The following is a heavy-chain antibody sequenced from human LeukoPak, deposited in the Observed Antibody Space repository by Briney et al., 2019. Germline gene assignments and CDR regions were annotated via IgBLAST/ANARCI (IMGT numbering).Heavy chain of an antibody. V-gene: IGHV3-53*01. J-gene: IGHJ3*02. CDR3: ARVDVVTVGKNAFDI. CDR1: EFTFSNYA. D-gene: IGHD4-23*01. Sequence: GGSLRLSCAASEFTFSNYAMNWVRQAPGKGLEWVSVTYTGGSTNYADSVKGRFSISRDNSKNTLYLQMNSLRAEDTAVYYCARVDVVTVGKNAFDIWGQGTTVTVSS. CDR2: TYTGGST.